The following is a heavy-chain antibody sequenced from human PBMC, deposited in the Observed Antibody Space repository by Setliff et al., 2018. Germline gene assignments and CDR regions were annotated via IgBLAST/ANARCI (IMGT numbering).Heavy chain of an antibody. CDR2: ISVYGGNT. D-gene: IGHD6-25*01. CDR3: ARDLHPPGLAAAVVLGY. V-gene: IGHV1-18*01. CDR1: GYTFENYG. J-gene: IGHJ4*02. Sequence: ASVKVSCKASGYTFENYGIAWVRQAPGQGLQWMGWISVYGGNTDYAQSLQDRVTMTRDTSTNTVYMELKSLRSDDTGMYYCARDLHPPGLAAAVVLGYWGRGTLVTVSS.